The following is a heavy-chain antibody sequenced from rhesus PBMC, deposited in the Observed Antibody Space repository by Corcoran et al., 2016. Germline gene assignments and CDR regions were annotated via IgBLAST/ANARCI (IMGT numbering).Heavy chain of an antibody. CDR3: ARGERLVNEYFEF. CDR1: GYAISSGYD. J-gene: IGHJ1*01. D-gene: IGHD6S26*01. CDR2: IYGSRGST. V-gene: IGHV4-76*01. Sequence: QVQLQESGPGVVKPSETLSLTCAVSGYAISSGYDWSWMRQPPGKGLEWIGYIYGSRGSTNYNPSLKNRVTISKDTSKNQFSLKLSSVAAADTAVYYCARGERLVNEYFEFWGQGALVTVSS.